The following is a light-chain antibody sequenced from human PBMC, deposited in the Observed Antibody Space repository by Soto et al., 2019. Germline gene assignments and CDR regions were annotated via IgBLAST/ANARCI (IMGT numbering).Light chain of an antibody. Sequence: QSALTQPDSVSGSPGQSITISCAGTSSDIGGYNYVSWYQQHPGKAPKVMIYEVSNRPSGVSNRFSGSKSGNTASLTISGLQAEDEADYYCSSYTSSSTLYVFGTGTKVTVL. J-gene: IGLJ1*01. V-gene: IGLV2-14*01. CDR2: EVS. CDR1: SSDIGGYNY. CDR3: SSYTSSSTLYV.